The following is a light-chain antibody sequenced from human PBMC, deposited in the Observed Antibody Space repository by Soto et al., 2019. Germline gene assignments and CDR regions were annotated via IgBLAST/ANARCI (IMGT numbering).Light chain of an antibody. J-gene: IGKJ2*01. Sequence: DIQMTQSPSSLSASVGDRVTITCRASQSISSYLNWYQQKPGKAPKLLLYAASSWQSGVPSRFSGSGSGTDFTLTISSLQPEDFATYYCQQSYSTLYTFGQGTKLEIK. CDR1: QSISSY. CDR3: QQSYSTLYT. V-gene: IGKV1-39*01. CDR2: AAS.